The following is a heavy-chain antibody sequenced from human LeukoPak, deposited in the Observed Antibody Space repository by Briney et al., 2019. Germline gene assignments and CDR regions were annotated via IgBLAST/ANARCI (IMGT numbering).Heavy chain of an antibody. Sequence: GGSLRLSCEASGFTFSHYGIHWVRQTPGKGLEWVAAISSDGVEKHYADSVKGRFTISRDNSKSTLYLQMNSLRAEDTALYYCAREGHYDILTGYSPVEYYFYYMDVWGKGTTVTVSS. J-gene: IGHJ6*03. CDR3: AREGHYDILTGYSPVEYYFYYMDV. V-gene: IGHV3-30*04. CDR2: ISSDGVEK. CDR1: GFTFSHYG. D-gene: IGHD3-9*01.